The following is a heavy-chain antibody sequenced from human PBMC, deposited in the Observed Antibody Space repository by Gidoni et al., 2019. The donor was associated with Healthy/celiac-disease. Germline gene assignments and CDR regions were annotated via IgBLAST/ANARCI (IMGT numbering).Heavy chain of an antibody. CDR1: GFTFSSYA. CDR3: AKGAKLLWFGEQPSYYMDV. Sequence: EVQLLESGGGLVQPGGSLRLSCAASGFTFSSYAMSWVRQAPGKELEWVSAISGSGGSTYYADSVKGRFTISRDNSKNTLYLQMNSLRAEDTAVYYCAKGAKLLWFGEQPSYYMDVWGKGTTVTVSS. J-gene: IGHJ6*03. V-gene: IGHV3-23*01. D-gene: IGHD3-10*01. CDR2: ISGSGGST.